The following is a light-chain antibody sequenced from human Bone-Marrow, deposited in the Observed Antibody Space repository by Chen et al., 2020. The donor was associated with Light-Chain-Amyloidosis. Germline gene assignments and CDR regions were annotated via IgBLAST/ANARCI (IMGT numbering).Light chain of an antibody. CDR2: AAS. CDR3: QQTFITPLT. J-gene: IGKJ1*01. Sequence: IQLTQAPSSLSASVGDRVTITCRASQSISSYVNWYRQEPGKAPKLLIGAASSLHSGVPSRFRGSGSGTDFALSSTSLQPEDFATYYCQQTFITPLTFGQGTRVEI. V-gene: IGKV1-39*01. CDR1: QSISSY.